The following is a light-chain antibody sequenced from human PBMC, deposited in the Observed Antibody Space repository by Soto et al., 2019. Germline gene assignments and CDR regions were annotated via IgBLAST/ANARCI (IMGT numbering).Light chain of an antibody. V-gene: IGLV7-46*01. J-gene: IGLJ1*01. CDR3: LLSYTGRLYV. CDR2: DTD. Sequence: QAVVTQEPSLTVSPGGTVTLTCDSNTGPVTSGHYPYWFQQKPGQAPRALIYDTDNKHYCTPARFSGSLRGGTAALTLSGAQPENEAEYYCLLSYTGRLYVFGTGTKHTVL. CDR1: TGPVTSGHY.